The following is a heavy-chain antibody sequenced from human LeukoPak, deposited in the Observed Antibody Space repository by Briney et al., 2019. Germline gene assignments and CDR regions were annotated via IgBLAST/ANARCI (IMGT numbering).Heavy chain of an antibody. CDR2: IYYSGST. CDR3: ARDRNDDRVLDY. CDR1: GGSFSTSSYY. V-gene: IGHV4-30-4*01. Sequence: PSETLSLTCTVSGGSFSTSSYYWSWIRQPPGKGLEWIGYIYYSGSTYYNPSLKSRVTISVDTSKNQFSLKLSSVTAADTAVYYCARDRNDDRVLDYWGQGTLVTVSS. D-gene: IGHD1-1*01. J-gene: IGHJ4*02.